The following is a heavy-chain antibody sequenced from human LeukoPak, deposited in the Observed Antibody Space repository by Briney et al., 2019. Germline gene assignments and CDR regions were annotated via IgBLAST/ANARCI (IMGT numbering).Heavy chain of an antibody. J-gene: IGHJ4*02. CDR1: GHTFTGYY. CDR2: INPNSGGT. CDR3: ARVPIVRATRRGYYFDY. D-gene: IGHD1-26*01. Sequence: ASVKVSCKASGHTFTGYYMHGVRQAPGQGLEWMGWINPNSGGTNYAQKFQGRDTMTRDTSISTAYMGLSRLRSDDPAVYYCARVPIVRATRRGYYFDYWGQGTLVTVSS. V-gene: IGHV1-2*02.